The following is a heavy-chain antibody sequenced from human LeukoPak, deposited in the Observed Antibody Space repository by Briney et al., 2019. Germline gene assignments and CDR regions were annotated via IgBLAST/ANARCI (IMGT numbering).Heavy chain of an antibody. J-gene: IGHJ6*03. Sequence: ASVKVSCKASGYTFTSYGISWVRQAPGQGLEWMGWISAYNGNTNYAQKLQGRVTMTTDTSTSTAYMELMSLRSDDTAVYYCATAVYDILTYTYYYYYMDVWGKGTTVTVSS. V-gene: IGHV1-18*01. CDR3: ATAVYDILTYTYYYYYMDV. CDR1: GYTFTSYG. CDR2: ISAYNGNT. D-gene: IGHD3-9*01.